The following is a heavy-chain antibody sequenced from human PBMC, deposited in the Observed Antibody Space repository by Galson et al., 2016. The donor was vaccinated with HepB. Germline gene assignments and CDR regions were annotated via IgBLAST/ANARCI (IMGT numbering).Heavy chain of an antibody. CDR2: INTAKGNT. CDR3: ARVTGLWFGEFPPGAD. V-gene: IGHV1-3*04. CDR1: GYNSTYYA. D-gene: IGHD3-10*01. J-gene: IGHJ4*01. Sequence: SVKVSCKASGYNSTYYALHWMRQAPGQRLEWLGWINTAKGNTKYSQVFQGRVTFTSDTSASTAYMELSSLRSEDTAVYYCARVTGLWFGEFPPGADWGQGSLVIVSA.